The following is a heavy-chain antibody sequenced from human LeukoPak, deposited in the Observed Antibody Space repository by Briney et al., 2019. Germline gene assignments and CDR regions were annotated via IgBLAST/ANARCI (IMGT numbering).Heavy chain of an antibody. CDR3: ARVEKAGYFDY. CDR2: IYYSGST. D-gene: IGHD6-19*01. Sequence: SETLSLTCTVSGGSISSYYWSWIRQPPGKGLGWIGYIYYSGSTNYNPSLKSRVTISVDTSKNQFSLKLSSVTAADTAVYYCARVEKAGYFDYWGQGTLVTVSS. V-gene: IGHV4-59*01. CDR1: GGSISSYY. J-gene: IGHJ4*02.